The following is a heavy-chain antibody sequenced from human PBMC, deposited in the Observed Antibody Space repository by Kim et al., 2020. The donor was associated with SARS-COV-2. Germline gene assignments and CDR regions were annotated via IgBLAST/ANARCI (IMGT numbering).Heavy chain of an antibody. J-gene: IGHJ4*02. Sequence: GGSLRLSCAASGFTFSSYWMSWVRQAPGKGLEWVSSISSSSSYIYYADSVKGRFTISRDNAKNSLYLQMNSLRAEDTAVYYCARDSEYVREITIFGVVTSPGGYFDYWGQGTLVTVSS. CDR1: GFTFSSYW. D-gene: IGHD3-3*01. V-gene: IGHV3-21*01. CDR3: ARDSEYVREITIFGVVTSPGGYFDY. CDR2: ISSSSSYI.